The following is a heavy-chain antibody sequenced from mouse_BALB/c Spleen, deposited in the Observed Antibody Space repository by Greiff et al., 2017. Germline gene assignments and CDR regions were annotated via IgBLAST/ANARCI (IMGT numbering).Heavy chain of an antibody. J-gene: IGHJ3*01. CDR1: SYTFTDYA. CDR3: ARPLDGNYGGPFAY. Sequence: QVQLKESGPELVRPGVSVKISCKGSSYTFTDYAMHWVKQSHAKSLEWIGVISTYYGNTNYNQKFKGKATMTVDKSSSTAYMELARLTSEDSAVYYCARPLDGNYGGPFAYWGQGTLVTVSA. V-gene: IGHV1-67*01. CDR2: ISTYYGNT. D-gene: IGHD2-1*01.